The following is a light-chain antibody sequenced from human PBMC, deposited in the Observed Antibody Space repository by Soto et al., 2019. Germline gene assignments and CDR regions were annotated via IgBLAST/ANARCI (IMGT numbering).Light chain of an antibody. CDR3: QQFNNWPPWT. CDR2: DAS. V-gene: IGKV3-15*01. CDR1: ESVSSK. Sequence: EIVMTQSPATLSVSPGERATLSCRASESVSSKLVWYQQKPGQAPRLLIHDASTRATGIPARFSGSGSGTEFILTISSVESEDFAVYYCQQFNNWPPWTFGQGTKVDIK. J-gene: IGKJ1*01.